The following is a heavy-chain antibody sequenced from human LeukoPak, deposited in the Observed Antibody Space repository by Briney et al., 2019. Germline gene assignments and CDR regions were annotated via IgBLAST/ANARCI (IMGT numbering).Heavy chain of an antibody. J-gene: IGHJ4*02. CDR2: INPNSGGT. D-gene: IGHD6-13*01. CDR1: GYTFTGYY. Sequence: ASVTVSCKASGYTFTGYYMHWVRQAPGQGLEWMGWINPNSGGTNYAQKFQGRVTMTRDTSISTAYMELSRLRSDDTAVYYCARIGSSSSLFDYWGQGTLVTVSS. CDR3: ARIGSSSSLFDY. V-gene: IGHV1-2*02.